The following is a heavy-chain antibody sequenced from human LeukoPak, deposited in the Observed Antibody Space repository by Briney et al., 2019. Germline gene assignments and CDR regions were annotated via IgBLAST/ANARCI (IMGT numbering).Heavy chain of an antibody. CDR3: ARLGSSSWYYFDY. CDR1: GGSISSSSYY. CDR2: IYHSGST. V-gene: IGHV4-39*01. J-gene: IGHJ4*02. D-gene: IGHD6-13*01. Sequence: ASETLSLTCTVSGGSISSSSYYWGWIRQPPGKGLEWIGYIYHSGSTYYNPSLKSRVTISVDRSKNQFSLKLSSVTAADTAVYYCARLGSSSWYYFDYRGQGTLVTVSS.